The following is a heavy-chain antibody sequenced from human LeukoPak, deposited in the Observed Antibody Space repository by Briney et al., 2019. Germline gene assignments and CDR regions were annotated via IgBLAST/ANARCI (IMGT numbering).Heavy chain of an antibody. Sequence: PGGSLRLSCAASGFTFNDHYMTWIRQAPGKGLEWLSYIAATGDNIHYADSVKGRFTISRDNAKSSLYLQLNSLRTEDTAVYYCARYCSSTSCYLGEAEYFQDWGQGTLVIVSS. V-gene: IGHV3-11*01. CDR3: ARYCSSTSCYLGEAEYFQD. J-gene: IGHJ1*01. CDR1: GFTFNDHY. CDR2: IAATGDNI. D-gene: IGHD2-2*01.